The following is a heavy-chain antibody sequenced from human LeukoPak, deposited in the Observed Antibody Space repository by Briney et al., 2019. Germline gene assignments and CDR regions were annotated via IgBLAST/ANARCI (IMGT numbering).Heavy chain of an antibody. CDR3: ARDRSRSGPDAFDI. D-gene: IGHD3-3*01. J-gene: IGHJ3*02. CDR1: GFTSSSYS. V-gene: IGHV3-21*01. CDR2: ISSSSSYI. Sequence: PGGSLRLSCAASGFTSSSYSMNWVRQAPGKGLEWVSSISSSSSYIYYADSVKGRFTISRDNAKNSLYLQMNSLRAEDTAVYYCARDRSRSGPDAFDIWGQGTMVTVSS.